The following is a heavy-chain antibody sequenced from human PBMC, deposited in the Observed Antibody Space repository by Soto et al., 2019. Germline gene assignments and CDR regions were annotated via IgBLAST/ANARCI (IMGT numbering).Heavy chain of an antibody. J-gene: IGHJ4*02. CDR1: GFTFSSYG. V-gene: IGHV3-30*18. Sequence: QVQLVESGGGVVQPGRSLRLSCAASGFTFSSYGMHWVRQAPGKGLEWVAVISYDGSNKYYADSVKGRFTISRDSSKNTLYLQMNSLRAEVTAVYYCAKPTSDSSGYYGLFDYWGQGTLVTVSS. CDR3: AKPTSDSSGYYGLFDY. CDR2: ISYDGSNK. D-gene: IGHD3-22*01.